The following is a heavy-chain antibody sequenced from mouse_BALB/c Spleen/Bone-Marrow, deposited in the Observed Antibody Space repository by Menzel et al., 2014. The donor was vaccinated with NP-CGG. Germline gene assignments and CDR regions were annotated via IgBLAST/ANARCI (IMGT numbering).Heavy chain of an antibody. CDR2: INPDSSTI. Sequence: EVKVEESGGGLVQPGGSLKLSCAASGFDFSRYWMAWVRQAPGKGLEWIGEINPDSSTINYTPSLKEKFITSRDNAKNTLYLQMSKVRSEDTALYYCARPGYYGYQDVWGAGTTVTVSS. J-gene: IGHJ1*01. D-gene: IGHD1-2*01. CDR3: ARPGYYGYQDV. V-gene: IGHV4-1*02. CDR1: GFDFSRYW.